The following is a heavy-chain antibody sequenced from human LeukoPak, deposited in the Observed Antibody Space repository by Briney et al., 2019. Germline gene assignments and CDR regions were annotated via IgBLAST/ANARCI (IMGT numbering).Heavy chain of an antibody. D-gene: IGHD6-13*01. Sequence: GGSLSLSCAASGFTFSNYWMSWVRQAPGKGLEWVANIKEDGSEKYYVDSVRGRFTISRDNARNSLYLQMNSLRAEDTAVYYCASGRQLGYWGQGTLVTVSS. CDR2: IKEDGSEK. CDR1: GFTFSNYW. CDR3: ASGRQLGY. V-gene: IGHV3-7*01. J-gene: IGHJ4*02.